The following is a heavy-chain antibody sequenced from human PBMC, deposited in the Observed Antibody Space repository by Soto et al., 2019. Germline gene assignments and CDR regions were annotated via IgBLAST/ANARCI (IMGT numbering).Heavy chain of an antibody. J-gene: IGHJ4*02. CDR2: IYSSGST. Sequence: SETLSLTCTVSGGSVSSYYWSWIQQPPGKGLEWIGYIYSSGSTDYNPSLNSRVTLSVDTSKNQFSLKLSSVTAADTAVYYCAREKRCVNAVCLDPFDFWGQGIQVTVSS. CDR3: AREKRCVNAVCLDPFDF. V-gene: IGHV4-59*02. D-gene: IGHD2-8*01. CDR1: GGSVSSYY.